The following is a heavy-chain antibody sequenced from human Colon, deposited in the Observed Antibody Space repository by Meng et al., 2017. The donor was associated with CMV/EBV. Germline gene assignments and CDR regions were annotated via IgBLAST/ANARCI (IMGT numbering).Heavy chain of an antibody. D-gene: IGHD6-19*01. V-gene: IGHV4-61*01. CDR3: ARGYASGWSDPYYFNS. CDR2: IFYSGTT. CDR1: GGSVSSGSYY. Sequence: SETLSLTCTMSGGSVSSGSYYWSWIRQPPGKGLEWIGYIFYSGTTKYNPSLKSRVNISLDRTKNQFSLNMNSATAADTAVYYCARGYASGWSDPYYFNSWGQGTLVTVSS. J-gene: IGHJ4*02.